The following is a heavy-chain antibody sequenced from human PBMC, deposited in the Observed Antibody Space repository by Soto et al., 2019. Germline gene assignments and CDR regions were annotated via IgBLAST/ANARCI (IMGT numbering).Heavy chain of an antibody. D-gene: IGHD2-15*01. Sequence: ESLKISGKGSGCNFTTYWIGWVRQMHGKGLEWMGTIYPGDSNIKYSPSFQGQVTISADKSINTAYLQWSSLKASDTAMYYCARLGCSGDTCYSIYYYYYMDVWGKGTTVTVSS. CDR3: ARLGCSGDTCYSIYYYYYMDV. CDR2: IYPGDSNI. V-gene: IGHV5-51*01. CDR1: GCNFTTYW. J-gene: IGHJ6*03.